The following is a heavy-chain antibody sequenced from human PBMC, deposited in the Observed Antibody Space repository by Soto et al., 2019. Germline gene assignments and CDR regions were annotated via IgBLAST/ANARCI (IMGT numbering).Heavy chain of an antibody. D-gene: IGHD2-15*01. CDR1: GFTLYNYA. CDR3: ARADYCSGGSCPRPAYYYYGMDV. CDR2: LSLSGDST. V-gene: IGHV3-23*01. Sequence: EVQLLESGGGLVQPGGSLRLSCAASGFTLYNYAMSWVRQAPGKGLEWVSTLSLSGDSTYYADSVKGRFTISRDNSKNTLYLQMNSLRAEDTAVYYCARADYCSGGSCPRPAYYYYGMDVWGQGTTVTVSS. J-gene: IGHJ6*02.